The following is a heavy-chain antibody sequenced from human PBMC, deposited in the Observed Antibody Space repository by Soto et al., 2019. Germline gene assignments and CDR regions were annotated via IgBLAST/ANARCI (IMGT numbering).Heavy chain of an antibody. CDR2: ISGSGGST. V-gene: IGHV3-23*01. CDR3: AKVLFPGIADENWFDP. Sequence: EVQLLESGGGLVQPGGSLRLSCAASGFTFSSYAMSWVRQAPGKGLEWVSAISGSGGSTYYADSVKSRFTISRDNSKNTLYLQMNRLRAEDTAVYYCAKVLFPGIADENWFDPWCQGTLVTVSS. CDR1: GFTFSSYA. D-gene: IGHD6-13*01. J-gene: IGHJ5*02.